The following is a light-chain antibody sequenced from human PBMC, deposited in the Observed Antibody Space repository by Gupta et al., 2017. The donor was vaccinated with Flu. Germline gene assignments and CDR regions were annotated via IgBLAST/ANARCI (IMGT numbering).Light chain of an antibody. CDR2: GNS. Sequence: QSVLTQPPSASGAPGQRVTISCPGSSSNIGAGYDVHWYQQLPGTAPKLLIYGNSNRPSGVPDRFSGSKSGTSASLAITGLQAEDEADYYCQSYDSSLSGSVFGGGTKLTVL. J-gene: IGLJ2*01. CDR1: SSNIGAGYD. CDR3: QSYDSSLSGSV. V-gene: IGLV1-40*01.